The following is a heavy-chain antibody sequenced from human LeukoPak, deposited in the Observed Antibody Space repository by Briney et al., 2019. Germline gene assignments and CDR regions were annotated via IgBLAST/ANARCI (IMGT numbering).Heavy chain of an antibody. J-gene: IGHJ6*03. CDR2: IIPIFGTA. CDR1: GGTFSSYA. V-gene: IGHV1-69*13. D-gene: IGHD3-10*01. CDR3: ARGGELRYYYYMDV. Sequence: GASVKVSCKASGGTFSSYAISWVRQAPGQGLEWMGGIIPIFGTANYAQKFQGRVTITADESTSTAYMELSSLRSEDTAVYYCARGGELRYYYYMDVWGKGTTVTISS.